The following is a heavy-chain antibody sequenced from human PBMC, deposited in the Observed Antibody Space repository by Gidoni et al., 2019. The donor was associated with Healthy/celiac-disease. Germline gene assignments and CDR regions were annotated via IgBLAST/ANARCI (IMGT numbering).Heavy chain of an antibody. Sequence: EVQLVESGGGLVKPGRSLRLSCTASGFTFGDYAMSWFRQAPGKGLEWVGFIRSKAYGGTTEYAASVKGRFTISRDDSKSIAYLQMNSLKTEDTAVYYCTRVNYDSSGYYHNYFDYWGQGTLVTVSS. V-gene: IGHV3-49*05. D-gene: IGHD3-22*01. CDR1: GFTFGDYA. CDR2: IRSKAYGGTT. J-gene: IGHJ4*02. CDR3: TRVNYDSSGYYHNYFDY.